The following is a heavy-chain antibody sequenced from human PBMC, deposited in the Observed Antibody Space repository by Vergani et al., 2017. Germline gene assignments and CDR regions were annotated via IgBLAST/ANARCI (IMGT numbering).Heavy chain of an antibody. V-gene: IGHV1-69*11. CDR1: GGTFSSYA. Sequence: QVQLVQSGAEVQKPGSSVKVSCKASGGTFSSYAISWVRQAPGQGLEWMGRIIPILGTANYAQKFQGRVTITADESTSTADMELSSLRSEDTAVYYCARERVLRYFDWGNAFDIWGQGTMVTVSS. J-gene: IGHJ3*02. D-gene: IGHD3-9*01. CDR3: ARERVLRYFDWGNAFDI. CDR2: IIPILGTA.